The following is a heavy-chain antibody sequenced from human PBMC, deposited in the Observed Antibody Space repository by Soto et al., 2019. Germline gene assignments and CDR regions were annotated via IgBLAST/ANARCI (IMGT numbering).Heavy chain of an antibody. Sequence: QVQLVESGGGVVQPGRSLRLSCAASGFTFSSYGMHWVRQAPGKGLEWVAVISYDGSNKYYADSVKGRFTISRDNSKNTLDHQKNSLRAEDTAVYYCSTDHKGRWGNYFDYWGQGTLVTVSS. CDR2: ISYDGSNK. J-gene: IGHJ4*02. V-gene: IGHV3-30*03. CDR3: STDHKGRWGNYFDY. CDR1: GFTFSSYG. D-gene: IGHD7-27*01.